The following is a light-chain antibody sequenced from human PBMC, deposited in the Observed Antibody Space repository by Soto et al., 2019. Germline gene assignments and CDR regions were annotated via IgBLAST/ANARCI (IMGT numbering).Light chain of an antibody. CDR3: QQRQYWPPIT. J-gene: IGKJ5*01. CDR2: DTS. Sequence: ELLFTQSPATPSFFPGETANLSLRANQLISNYLAWYQQKPGQAPRLLIYDTSNRATGVPARFSGSGSGTDFTLTISSLEPEDCAIYYCQQRQYWPPITFGQGTRLEIK. CDR1: QLISNY. V-gene: IGKV3-11*01.